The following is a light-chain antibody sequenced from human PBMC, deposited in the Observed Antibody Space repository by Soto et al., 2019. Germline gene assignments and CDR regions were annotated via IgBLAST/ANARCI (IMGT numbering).Light chain of an antibody. CDR3: SSYTSSSTRV. J-gene: IGLJ1*01. CDR1: RSDVGGSNY. Sequence: QSVLTQPASVSGSPGQSITISCTGSRSDVGGSNYVSWYQQHPGKAPKLMIYDVSNRPSGVSNRFSGSKSGNTASLTISGLQAEDEADYYCSSYTSSSTRVFGTGTKVTVL. V-gene: IGLV2-14*01. CDR2: DVS.